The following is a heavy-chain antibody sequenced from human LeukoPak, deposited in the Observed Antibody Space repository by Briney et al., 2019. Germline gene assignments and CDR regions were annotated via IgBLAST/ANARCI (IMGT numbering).Heavy chain of an antibody. Sequence: ASVKVSCKASGYTFTSYDINWVRQATGQGLEWMGWMNPNSGNTGYAQKFQGRVTMTRNTSISTAYMELSSLRSEDTAVYYCARDYGDHYYYYGMDVWGQGTTVTVSS. D-gene: IGHD4-17*01. CDR2: MNPNSGNT. CDR1: GYTFTSYD. J-gene: IGHJ6*02. V-gene: IGHV1-8*01. CDR3: ARDYGDHYYYYGMDV.